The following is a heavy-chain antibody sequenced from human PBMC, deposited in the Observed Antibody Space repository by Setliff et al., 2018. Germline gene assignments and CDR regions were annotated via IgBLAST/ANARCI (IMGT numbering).Heavy chain of an antibody. CDR3: AIPGYGDYFGYFRN. V-gene: IGHV4-34*01. D-gene: IGHD4-17*01. Sequence: SETLSLTCAVYGGSFSGYYWSWIRQPPGKGLEWIGEINHSGSTNYNPSLKSRVTISVDTSKNQFSLKLSSVTAADTAVYYCAIPGYGDYFGYFRNWGQGTLVTVSS. CDR2: INHSGST. J-gene: IGHJ1*01. CDR1: GGSFSGYY.